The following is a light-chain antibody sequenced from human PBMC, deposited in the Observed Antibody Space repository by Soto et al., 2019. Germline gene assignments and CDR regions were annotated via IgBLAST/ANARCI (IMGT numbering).Light chain of an antibody. J-gene: IGKJ5*01. V-gene: IGKV3-11*01. Sequence: EIVLTQSPATLSLSPGERDHPSCRAVRLVGRNLSWYQQKPGQSRGILIYDASKRATGIPDRFRGSGSGTDLTITISSLETEDYAVYYCQQSHMWTITVGQVTRMEIK. CDR3: QQSHMWTIT. CDR2: DAS. CDR1: RLVGRN.